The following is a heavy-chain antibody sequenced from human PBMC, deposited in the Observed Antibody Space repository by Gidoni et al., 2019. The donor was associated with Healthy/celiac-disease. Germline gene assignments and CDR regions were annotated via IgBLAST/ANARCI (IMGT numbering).Heavy chain of an antibody. Sequence: EVQLVESGGGLVQPGGSLRLSCAASGFTFSSYERNWVRQAPGKGLEWVSYISSSGSTIYYADSVKGRFTISRDNAKNSLYLQMNSLRAEDTAVYYCAREGRLRGFDYWGQGTLVTVSS. V-gene: IGHV3-48*03. CDR3: AREGRLRGFDY. J-gene: IGHJ4*02. D-gene: IGHD4-17*01. CDR2: ISSSGSTI. CDR1: GFTFSSYE.